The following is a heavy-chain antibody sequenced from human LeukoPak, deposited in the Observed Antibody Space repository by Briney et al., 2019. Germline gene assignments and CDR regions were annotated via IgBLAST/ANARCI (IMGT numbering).Heavy chain of an antibody. J-gene: IGHJ3*02. V-gene: IGHV3-30-3*01. CDR3: ARDKEVSHTLITPWAFDI. CDR2: ISYDGGTK. CDR1: GFTFSSYA. D-gene: IGHD4-23*01. Sequence: GRSLRLSCAASGFTFSSYAIHWVRQAPGKGLEWVTFISYDGGTKYYTDSVKGRFTISRDNSKNTLYLQMDSLRAEDTAVYYCARDKEVSHTLITPWAFDIWGQGTKVTVSS.